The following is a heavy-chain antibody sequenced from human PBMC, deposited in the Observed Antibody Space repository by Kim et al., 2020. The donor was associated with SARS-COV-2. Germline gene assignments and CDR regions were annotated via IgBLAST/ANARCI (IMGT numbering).Heavy chain of an antibody. CDR3: AAGLRPLDDWFDP. D-gene: IGHD4-17*01. CDR2: IVVGSGNT. CDR1: GFTFTSSA. Sequence: SVKVSCKASGFTFTSSAVQWVRQARGQRLEWIGWIVVGSGNTNYAQKFQERVTITRDMSTSTAYMELSSLRSEDTAVYYCAAGLRPLDDWFDPWGQGTLVTVSS. J-gene: IGHJ5*02. V-gene: IGHV1-58*01.